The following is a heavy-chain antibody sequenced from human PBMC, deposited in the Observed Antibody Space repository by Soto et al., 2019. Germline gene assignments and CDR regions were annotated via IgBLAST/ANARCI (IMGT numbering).Heavy chain of an antibody. CDR1: GFTFTSYA. CDR2: VSYDASNK. CDR3: AREVWEHTPRGDYYYYGMDV. Sequence: GGSLRLSWAASGFTFTSYAIHWVRQAPGKGLEWVAVVSYDASNKKYTDSVKGRFTISRDNSKNTVHLQMNSLRAEDTAVYYCAREVWEHTPRGDYYYYGMDVWGQGTTVTVS. J-gene: IGHJ6*02. V-gene: IGHV3-30*04. D-gene: IGHD1-26*01.